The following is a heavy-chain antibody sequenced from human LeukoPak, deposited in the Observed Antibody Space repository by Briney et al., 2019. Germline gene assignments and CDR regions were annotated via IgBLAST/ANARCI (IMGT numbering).Heavy chain of an antibody. CDR1: GFTFNNYG. D-gene: IGHD2-2*01. Sequence: GKSLRLSCAASGFTFNNYGMHWVRQAPGKGLEWVAVISYDGRNKHYPDSVKGRFTISRDISTDPLWLQMDSLRTEDTAVYYCAKGPLRGTAAAIDYWGQGTLVTVSS. CDR3: AKGPLRGTAAAIDY. V-gene: IGHV3-30*18. J-gene: IGHJ4*02. CDR2: ISYDGRNK.